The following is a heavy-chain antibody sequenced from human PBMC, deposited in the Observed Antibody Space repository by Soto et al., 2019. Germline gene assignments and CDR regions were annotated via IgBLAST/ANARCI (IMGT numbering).Heavy chain of an antibody. Sequence: SQTLSLTCAISGDSLSSNSAAWNWIRQSPSRGLEWLGRTYYRSKWYNDYAVSVKSRITINPDTSKNQFSLQLNSVTPEDTAVYYCAREPDSSGWYGTLDAFDIWGQGTMVTVSS. CDR3: AREPDSSGWYGTLDAFDI. J-gene: IGHJ3*02. CDR1: GDSLSSNSAA. D-gene: IGHD6-19*01. CDR2: TYYRSKWYN. V-gene: IGHV6-1*01.